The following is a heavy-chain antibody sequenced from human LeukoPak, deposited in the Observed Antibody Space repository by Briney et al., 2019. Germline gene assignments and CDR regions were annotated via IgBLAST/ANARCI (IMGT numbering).Heavy chain of an antibody. CDR1: GFTFSNYW. CDR3: ATDITALDY. CDR2: INQDGSEK. D-gene: IGHD1-14*01. J-gene: IGHJ4*02. Sequence: GGSLRLSCAASGFTFSNYWMSWVRQGPGKGLEWVANINQDGSEKYYVESVKGRFTISRDNAKNSLYLQVSSLRAEDTAVYYCATDITALDYWGQGTLVTVSS. V-gene: IGHV3-7*03.